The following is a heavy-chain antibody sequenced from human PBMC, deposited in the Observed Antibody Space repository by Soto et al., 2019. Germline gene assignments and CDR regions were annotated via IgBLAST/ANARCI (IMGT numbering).Heavy chain of an antibody. J-gene: IGHJ4*02. Sequence: QVQLVESGGGVVQPGKSLRLSCAASGFTFSSYAMHWARQAPGKGLEWVTVISIRGGDEYYAQSVRGRFTISRDDSKNTLYLKMDSLRVEDTAVYDCARGTIVARQHLDYWGQGTLVTVSS. CDR1: GFTFSSYA. CDR2: ISIRGGDE. V-gene: IGHV3-30*03. CDR3: ARGTIVARQHLDY. D-gene: IGHD6-6*01.